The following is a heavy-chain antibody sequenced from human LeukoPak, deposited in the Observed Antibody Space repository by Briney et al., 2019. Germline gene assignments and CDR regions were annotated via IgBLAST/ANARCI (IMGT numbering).Heavy chain of an antibody. CDR3: ARDSSEFRSLIPH. V-gene: IGHV1-69*13. D-gene: IGHD2-21*01. CDR1: GGTFSSYA. CDR2: IIPMFGTA. J-gene: IGHJ1*01. Sequence: SVKVSCKASGGTFSSYAISWVRQAPGQGLEWMGGIIPMFGTAKYAQKFQGRVTITADESTSTAYMELRSLRFEDTAVYYCARDSSEFRSLIPHWGQGTLVTVSS.